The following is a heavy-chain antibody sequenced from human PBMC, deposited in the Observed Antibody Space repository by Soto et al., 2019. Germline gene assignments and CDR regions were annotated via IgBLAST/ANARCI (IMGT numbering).Heavy chain of an antibody. V-gene: IGHV3-23*01. CDR2: ISGSGGST. Sequence: EVQLLESGGGLVQPGGSLRLSCAASGFTFSSYAMSWVRQAPGKGLEWVSAISGSGGSTYYADSVKGRFTISRDNAKNTLYLQMNSLRAEDTAVYYCAKAPDYDFWSGYSAFDYWGQGTLVTVSS. D-gene: IGHD3-3*01. CDR1: GFTFSSYA. CDR3: AKAPDYDFWSGYSAFDY. J-gene: IGHJ4*02.